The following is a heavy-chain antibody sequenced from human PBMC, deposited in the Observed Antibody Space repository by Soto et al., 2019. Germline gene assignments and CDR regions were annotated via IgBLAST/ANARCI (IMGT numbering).Heavy chain of an antibody. J-gene: IGHJ4*02. CDR2: INHSGST. CDR1: GGSFSGYY. V-gene: IGHV4-34*01. CDR3: ARGASGYYDSSGYYSPYYFDY. Sequence: QVQLQQWGAGLLKPSETLSLTCAVYGGSFSGYYWSWIRQPPGKGLEWIGEINHSGSTNYNPSLKSRVTIAVDTYKNQFSRKLSSVTAADTAVYYCARGASGYYDSSGYYSPYYFDYWGQGTLVTVSS. D-gene: IGHD3-22*01.